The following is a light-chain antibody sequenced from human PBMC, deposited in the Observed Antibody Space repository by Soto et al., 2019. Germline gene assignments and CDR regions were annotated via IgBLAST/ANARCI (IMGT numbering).Light chain of an antibody. V-gene: IGKV1-5*03. CDR2: MAS. J-gene: IGKJ2*03. CDR1: QSINNY. CDR3: QQYTSFSHS. Sequence: DIQMTQSPSTLSASVGDSVTITCRASQSINNYLAWYQQKPGRAPNLLIYMASDLQTGVPSRFFGSGSGTEFTLTIGSLQPDDVATSFCQQYTSFSHSLGQGTKLQI.